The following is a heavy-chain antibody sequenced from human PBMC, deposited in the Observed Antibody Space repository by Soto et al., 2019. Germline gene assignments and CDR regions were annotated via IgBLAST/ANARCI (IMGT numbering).Heavy chain of an antibody. V-gene: IGHV4-34*01. CDR3: ARGLEYFQH. J-gene: IGHJ1*01. Sequence: PSETLSLTCDVFNGPFSGYYWSWIRQPPGKGLEWIGEITNSGYTNYNPSLKNRVTILIDRSKNHFSLKVTSVTAADTAVYYCARGLEYFQHWGQGTLVTVSS. CDR2: ITNSGYT. CDR1: NGPFSGYY.